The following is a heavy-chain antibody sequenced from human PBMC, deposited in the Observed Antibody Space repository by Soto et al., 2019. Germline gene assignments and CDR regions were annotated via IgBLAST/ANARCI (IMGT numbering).Heavy chain of an antibody. Sequence: GGSLRLSCAASGFTFSSYGMHWVRQAPGKGLEWVAVISYDGSNKYYADSVKGRFTISRDNSTNTLYLQMNSPRAEDTAVYYCAKDPQYYDILTGFPTAGFDPWGQGTLVTVSS. CDR3: AKDPQYYDILTGFPTAGFDP. J-gene: IGHJ5*02. D-gene: IGHD3-9*01. CDR2: ISYDGSNK. V-gene: IGHV3-30*18. CDR1: GFTFSSYG.